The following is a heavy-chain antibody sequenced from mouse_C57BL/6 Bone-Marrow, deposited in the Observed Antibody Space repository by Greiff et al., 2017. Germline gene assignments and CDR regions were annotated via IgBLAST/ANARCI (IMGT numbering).Heavy chain of an antibody. Sequence: EVQLQQSGPELVKPGASVKISCKASGYSFTDYNMNWVKQSNGKSLEWIGVINPNYGTTSYNQKFKGKATLTVDQSSSTAYMPLNSLTSEDSAVYYCANYGSSPSYAMDYWGQGTSVTVSS. D-gene: IGHD1-1*01. CDR3: ANYGSSPSYAMDY. CDR2: INPNYGTT. CDR1: GYSFTDYN. V-gene: IGHV1-39*01. J-gene: IGHJ4*01.